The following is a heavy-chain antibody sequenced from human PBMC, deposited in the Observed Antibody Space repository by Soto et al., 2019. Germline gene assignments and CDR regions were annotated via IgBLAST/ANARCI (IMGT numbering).Heavy chain of an antibody. Sequence: QVQLQESGPGLVKPSETLSLTCTVSGGSISSYYWSWIRQPPGKGLGWIGYIYYSGSTNYNPSLKSRVTISVDTSKNQFSLKLSSVTAADTAVYYCARVLAAAGTWYFDYWGQGTLVTVSS. CDR1: GGSISSYY. D-gene: IGHD6-13*01. J-gene: IGHJ4*02. CDR3: ARVLAAAGTWYFDY. CDR2: IYYSGST. V-gene: IGHV4-59*01.